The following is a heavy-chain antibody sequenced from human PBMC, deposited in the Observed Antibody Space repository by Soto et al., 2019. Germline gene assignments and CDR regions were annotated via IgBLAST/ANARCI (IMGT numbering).Heavy chain of an antibody. CDR3: ARAQGVVVPQTLDY. CDR1: GAALNSGNYY. Sequence: PSETLSLTCSVSGAALNSGNYYWSWIRQPPGKGLEWIGYIYYSGSTNYNPSLKSRVTISVDTSKNQFSLKLSSVTAADTAVYYCARAQGVVVPQTLDYWGQGTLVTVSS. J-gene: IGHJ4*02. CDR2: IYYSGST. V-gene: IGHV4-61*01. D-gene: IGHD3-22*01.